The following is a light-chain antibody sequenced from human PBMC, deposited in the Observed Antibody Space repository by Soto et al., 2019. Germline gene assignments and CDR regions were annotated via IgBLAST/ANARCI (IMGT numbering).Light chain of an antibody. J-gene: IGKJ4*01. CDR2: DAS. CDR1: QSVSSY. CDR3: QQRSNWPPT. Sequence: EIVLTQSPATLSLSPGERATRSCRASQSVSSYLAWYQQKPGQAPRLLIYDASNRATGIPARFSGSGSGTDFTLTISSLEPEDFAVYYCQQRSNWPPTFGGGTKVHIK. V-gene: IGKV3-11*01.